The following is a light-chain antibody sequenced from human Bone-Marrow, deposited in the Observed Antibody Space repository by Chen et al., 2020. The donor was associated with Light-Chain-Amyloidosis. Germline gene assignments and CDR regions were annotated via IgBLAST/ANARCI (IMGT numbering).Light chain of an antibody. CDR1: DLPTKY. Sequence: SYELTQPPSVSVSPGQTARITCSGDDLPTKYAYWYQQKPGQAPVLVIHRDTERPSGSSERFSGSSSGTTATLTISGVQAEDEADYHCQSADSSGTYEVIFGGGTTLTVL. CDR2: RDT. V-gene: IGLV3-25*03. J-gene: IGLJ2*01. CDR3: QSADSSGTYEVI.